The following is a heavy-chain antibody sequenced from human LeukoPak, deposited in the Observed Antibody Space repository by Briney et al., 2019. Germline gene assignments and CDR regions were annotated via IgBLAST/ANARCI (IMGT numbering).Heavy chain of an antibody. D-gene: IGHD2-21*02. Sequence: GGSLRLSCAASGFNFANHAMSWVRQTPGKGLEWVSAISGGGDITYYADSVTGRFTISRDNSKDTLILQMHSLRPGDTAVYYCVREDTPATANYWGQGTLVTISS. CDR3: VREDTPATANY. V-gene: IGHV3-23*01. CDR2: ISGGGDIT. J-gene: IGHJ4*02. CDR1: GFNFANHA.